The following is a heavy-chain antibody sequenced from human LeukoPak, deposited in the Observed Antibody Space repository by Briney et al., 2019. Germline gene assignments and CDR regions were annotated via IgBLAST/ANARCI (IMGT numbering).Heavy chain of an antibody. V-gene: IGHV4-59*08. Sequence: SETLSLTCTVSGGSISSYYWSWIRQPPGKGLEWIGYIYYSGSTNYNPSLKSRVTISVDTSKNQFSLKLSSVTAADTAVYYCARHSERHRSWNPPDYWGQGTLVTVSS. CDR1: GGSISSYY. J-gene: IGHJ4*02. CDR2: IYYSGST. D-gene: IGHD1-1*01. CDR3: ARHSERHRSWNPPDY.